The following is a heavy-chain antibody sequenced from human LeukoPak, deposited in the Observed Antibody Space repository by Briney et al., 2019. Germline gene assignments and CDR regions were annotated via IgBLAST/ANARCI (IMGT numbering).Heavy chain of an antibody. CDR1: GFTFSSYA. CDR2: ISSNGGST. D-gene: IGHD6-13*01. J-gene: IGHJ5*02. Sequence: GGSLRLSCAASGFTFSSYAMHWVRQAPGKGLEYVSAISSNGGSTYYANSVKGRFTISRDNSKNTLYLQMGSLRAEDMAVYYCARVKGAAAGWFDPWGQGTLVTVSS. V-gene: IGHV3-64*01. CDR3: ARVKGAAAGWFDP.